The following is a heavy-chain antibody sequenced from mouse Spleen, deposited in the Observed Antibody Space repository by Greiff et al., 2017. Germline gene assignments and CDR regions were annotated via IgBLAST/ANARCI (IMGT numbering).Heavy chain of an antibody. CDR3: ARYIYFDY. CDR2: IRNKANGYTT. V-gene: IGHV7-3*01. J-gene: IGHJ2*01. CDR1: GFTFTDYY. Sequence: EVKLVESGGGLVQPGGSLSLSCAASGFTFTDYYMSWVRQPPGKALEWLGFIRNKANGYTTEYSASVKGRFPISRDNSQSILYLQMNALRAEDSATYYCARYIYFDYWGQGTTLTVSS.